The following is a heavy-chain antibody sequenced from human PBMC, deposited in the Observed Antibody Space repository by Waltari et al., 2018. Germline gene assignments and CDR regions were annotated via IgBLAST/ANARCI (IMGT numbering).Heavy chain of an antibody. D-gene: IGHD2-2*01. Sequence: QVQLQQWGAGLLKPSETLSLTCAVYGGSFSGYYWSWIRQPPGKGLEWIGEINQSGSTNYTPSLKSRVTISVHTAKNQFSLKLSSVTAADTAVYYCARGAGDLPAAPWGQGTLVTVSS. J-gene: IGHJ5*02. CDR3: ARGAGDLPAAP. CDR2: INQSGST. V-gene: IGHV4-34*01. CDR1: GGSFSGYY.